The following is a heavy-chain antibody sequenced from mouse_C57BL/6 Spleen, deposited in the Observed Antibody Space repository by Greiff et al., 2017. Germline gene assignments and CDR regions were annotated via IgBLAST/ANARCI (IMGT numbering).Heavy chain of an antibody. CDR2: IYPRSGNT. J-gene: IGHJ4*01. D-gene: IGHD1-1*01. Sequence: QVQLKESGAELARPGASVKLSCKASGYTFTSYGISWVKQRTGQGLEWIGEIYPRSGNTYYNEKFKGKATLTADKSSSTAYMELRSLTSEDAAVYFCARVDLPYGSSYLYYAMDYWGQGTSVTVSS. CDR1: GYTFTSYG. V-gene: IGHV1-81*01. CDR3: ARVDLPYGSSYLYYAMDY.